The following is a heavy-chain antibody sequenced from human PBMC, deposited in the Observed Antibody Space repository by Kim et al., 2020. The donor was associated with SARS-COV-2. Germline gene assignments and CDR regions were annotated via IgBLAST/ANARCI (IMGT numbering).Heavy chain of an antibody. CDR1: GFTFSSYE. CDR2: ISSSGSTI. CDR3: ARERIPTRWGYYYYGMDV. J-gene: IGHJ6*02. D-gene: IGHD3-16*01. V-gene: IGHV3-48*03. Sequence: GGSLRLSCAASGFTFSSYEMNWVRQAPGKGLEWVSYISSSGSTIYYADSVKGRFTISRDNAKNSLYLQMNSLRAEDTAVYYCARERIPTRWGYYYYGMDVWGQGTTVTVSS.